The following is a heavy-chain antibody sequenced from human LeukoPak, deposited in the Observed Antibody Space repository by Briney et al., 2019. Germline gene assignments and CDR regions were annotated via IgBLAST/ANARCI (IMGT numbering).Heavy chain of an antibody. CDR3: ARDVPYYGMDV. CDR1: GGSISSGGYS. Sequence: SQTLSLTCAVSGGSISSGGYSWSWIRQPPGKGLEWIGYIYYSGSTNYNPSLKSRVTISVDTSKNQFSLKLSSVTAADTAVYYCARDVPYYGMDVWGQGTTVTASS. J-gene: IGHJ6*02. CDR2: IYYSGST. V-gene: IGHV4-61*08.